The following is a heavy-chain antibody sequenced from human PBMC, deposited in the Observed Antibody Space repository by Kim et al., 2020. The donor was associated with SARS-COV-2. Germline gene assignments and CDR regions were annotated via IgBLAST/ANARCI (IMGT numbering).Heavy chain of an antibody. J-gene: IGHJ5*02. CDR2: IFYSGSN. CDR3: ARAVTSGYVVGFDP. D-gene: IGHD5-12*01. V-gene: IGHV4-30-4*01. CDR1: GGSISSGDYS. Sequence: SETLSLTCTVSGGSISSGDYSWSWIRQPPGKGLEWIGDIFYSGSNHYNPSLKSRVTMSVDTSKNQFSLKLSSVTAADTAVYYCARAVTSGYVVGFDPWGQGTLVTVSS.